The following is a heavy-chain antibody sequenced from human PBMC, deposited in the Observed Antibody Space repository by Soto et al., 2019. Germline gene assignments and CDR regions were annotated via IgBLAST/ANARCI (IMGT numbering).Heavy chain of an antibody. Sequence: QVQLVQSGAEVKKPGASVKVSCKASGYTFTSYDINWVRQATGQGLEWMGWMNPNSGNTGYAQKLQGRVTRTRNTSISTAYVELSSLRSEDTAVYYCARRGYSSSWYYYYYYGMDVWGQGTTVTVSS. D-gene: IGHD6-13*01. CDR2: MNPNSGNT. J-gene: IGHJ6*02. V-gene: IGHV1-8*01. CDR3: ARRGYSSSWYYYYYYGMDV. CDR1: GYTFTSYD.